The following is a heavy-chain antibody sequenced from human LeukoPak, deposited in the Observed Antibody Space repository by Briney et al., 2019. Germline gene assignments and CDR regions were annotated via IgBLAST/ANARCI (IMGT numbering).Heavy chain of an antibody. V-gene: IGHV1-2*02. CDR3: ARDEGHCSGGSCYSSWFDP. CDR1: GYTFTGYY. CDR2: INPNSGGT. D-gene: IGHD2-15*01. J-gene: IGHJ5*02. Sequence: ASVKVSCKASGYTFTGYYMHWVRQAPGQGLEWMGWINPNSGGTNYAQKFYARVTMTRDTSISTAYMELSSLRSEDTAVYYCARDEGHCSGGSCYSSWFDPWGQGTLVTVSS.